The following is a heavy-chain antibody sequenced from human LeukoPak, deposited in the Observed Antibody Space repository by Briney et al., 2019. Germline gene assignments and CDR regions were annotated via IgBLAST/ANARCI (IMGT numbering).Heavy chain of an antibody. CDR2: INTNTGNP. D-gene: IGHD3-3*01. CDR3: PRVPTRKIFGVTHHHFQH. J-gene: IGHJ1*01. CDR1: GYTFTSYA. Sequence: ASGKVSCKASGYTFTSYAMNWVRQAPGQGLEWMGWINTNTGNPTYAQGFTGRFAFSLDTSVSTAYLQVSSLKPEATAVYYCPRVPTRKIFGVTHHHFQHWGQGTLVTVSS. V-gene: IGHV7-4-1*02.